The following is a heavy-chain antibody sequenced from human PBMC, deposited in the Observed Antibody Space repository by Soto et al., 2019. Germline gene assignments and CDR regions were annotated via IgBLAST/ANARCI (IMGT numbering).Heavy chain of an antibody. V-gene: IGHV1-69*12. CDR1: GGSLSNYG. CDR2: IIPVFGTP. Sequence: QVQLVQSGAEVKKPGSSVTVSCKASGGSLSNYGISWVRQAPGQGLEWMGAIIPVFGTPNYAQKFQDRVTITADESTTTVYMEVRSLTSEDTAVYYCARGDATMIVVTTYYAMDVWGQGTTVTVSS. D-gene: IGHD3-22*01. J-gene: IGHJ6*02. CDR3: ARGDATMIVVTTYYAMDV.